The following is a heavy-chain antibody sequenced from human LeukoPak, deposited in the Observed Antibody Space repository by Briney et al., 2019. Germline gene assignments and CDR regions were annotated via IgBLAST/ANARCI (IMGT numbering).Heavy chain of an antibody. CDR3: ARHGGDWVFDY. J-gene: IGHJ4*02. CDR2: VHLNGRS. CDR1: GGSISATNW. D-gene: IGHD2-21*02. Sequence: SGTLSLTCDVSGGSISATNWWTWVRQPPGGGLEWIGEVHLNGRSHYSPSLESRVTMSADMSENHISLHLTSVTAADTAVYYCARHGGDWVFDYWGQGTLVTVSS. V-gene: IGHV4-4*02.